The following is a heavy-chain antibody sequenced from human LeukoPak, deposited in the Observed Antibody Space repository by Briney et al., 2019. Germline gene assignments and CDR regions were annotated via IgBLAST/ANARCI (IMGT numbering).Heavy chain of an antibody. J-gene: IGHJ6*04. D-gene: IGHD3-10*01. CDR3: ARGQYYYGSGSGYYYGMDV. V-gene: IGHV1-69*13. Sequence: SVKVSCKASGGTFTSYAISWVRQAPGQGLEWMGGIIPIFGTANYAQKFQGRVTITADESTSTAYMELSSLRSEDTAVYYCARGQYYYGSGSGYYYGMDVWGKGTTVAVSS. CDR1: GGTFTSYA. CDR2: IIPIFGTA.